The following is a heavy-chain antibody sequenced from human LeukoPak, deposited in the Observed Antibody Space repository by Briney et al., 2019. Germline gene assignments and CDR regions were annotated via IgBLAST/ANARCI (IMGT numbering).Heavy chain of an antibody. V-gene: IGHV1-18*04. CDR1: GYTFTRFS. CDR3: ARGAVAGRFSLRPTGAYYMDV. D-gene: IGHD6-13*01. J-gene: IGHJ6*03. Sequence: ASVKVSCKAYGYTFTRFSVSWVRQAPGQGLEWMGWISAYSGDTHYAQNFQGRVTMTTDASTTTAYMELSRLRSDDTAVYYCARGAVAGRFSLRPTGAYYMDVWGKGTTVTVSS. CDR2: ISAYSGDT.